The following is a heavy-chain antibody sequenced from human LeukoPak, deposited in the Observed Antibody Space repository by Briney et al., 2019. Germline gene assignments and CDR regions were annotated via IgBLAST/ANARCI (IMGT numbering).Heavy chain of an antibody. CDR3: ARREVAVAGYYFDY. J-gene: IGHJ4*02. Sequence: SETLSLTCTVSGGSISSRSYYWGWIRQPPGKGLEWIGIIYYSGSTYSNPSLRSRVTISVDTSKNQFSLKLSSVTAADTAVYYCARREVAVAGYYFDYWGQGTLVTVSS. V-gene: IGHV4-39*07. CDR2: IYYSGST. D-gene: IGHD6-19*01. CDR1: GGSISSRSYY.